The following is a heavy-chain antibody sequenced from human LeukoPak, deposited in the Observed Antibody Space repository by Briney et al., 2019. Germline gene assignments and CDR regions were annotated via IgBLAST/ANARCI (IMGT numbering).Heavy chain of an antibody. CDR2: IYSGGTT. J-gene: IGHJ4*01. V-gene: IGHV3-53*01. CDR3: ARDFSGALWFGEP. D-gene: IGHD3-10*01. Sequence: GGSLRLSCAASGFTFSSYWMSWVRQAPGKGLEWVSGIYSGGTTYYRDSVKGRFTISRDNSKNTLYLQMNSLRAEDTAVYYCARDFSGALWFGEPRGHGTLVTVSS. CDR1: GFTFSSYW.